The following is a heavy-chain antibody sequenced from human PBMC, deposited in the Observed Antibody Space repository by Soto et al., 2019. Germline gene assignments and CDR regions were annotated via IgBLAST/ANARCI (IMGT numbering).Heavy chain of an antibody. V-gene: IGHV4-59*08. CDR2: VHHSWGS. J-gene: IGHJ6*02. CDR1: GGSISSYY. CDR3: ARQGFGPLHGLVDV. Sequence: QVQLQESGPGLVKPSETLSLSCTVSGGSISSYYWSWFRQSPGKRMEWIGYVHHSWGSSYNPSLQSRVAISLDTSKSQFSLTVTSVPATDPAVYYCARQGFGPLHGLVDVWGQGTTVTVSS. D-gene: IGHD3-10*01.